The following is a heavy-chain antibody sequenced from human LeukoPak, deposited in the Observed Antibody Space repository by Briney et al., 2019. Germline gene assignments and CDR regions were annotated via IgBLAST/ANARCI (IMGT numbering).Heavy chain of an antibody. V-gene: IGHV3-23*01. CDR1: GFTFSSYA. CDR3: AKKYSSGWYPFDY. CDR2: ISASGSST. J-gene: IGHJ4*02. D-gene: IGHD6-19*01. Sequence: GGSLRLSCAASGFTFSSYAMNWVRQAPGNGLEWVSGISASGSSTYYADSVKGRFTISRDNSKNTLYLQMNSLRAEDTAVYYCAKKYSSGWYPFDYWGQGTLVTVSS.